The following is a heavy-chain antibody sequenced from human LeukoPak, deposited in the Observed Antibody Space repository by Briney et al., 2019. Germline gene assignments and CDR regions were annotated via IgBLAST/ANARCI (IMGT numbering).Heavy chain of an antibody. J-gene: IGHJ4*02. CDR2: ISYDAESN. D-gene: IGHD3-22*01. CDR1: GFTFSSYG. V-gene: IGHV3-30*18. CDR3: AKDARLRDYYDSSGYSLDY. Sequence: GGSLRLSCVTSGFTFSSYGMHWVRQVPGKGLEWVAVISYDAESNYHVDSVKGRFTISRDNSKDTLYLQMNSLRAEDTAVYYCAKDARLRDYYDSSGYSLDYWGQGTLVTVSS.